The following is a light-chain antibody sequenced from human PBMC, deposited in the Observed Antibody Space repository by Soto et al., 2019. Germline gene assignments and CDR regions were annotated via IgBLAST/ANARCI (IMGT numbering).Light chain of an antibody. CDR1: QSITNNY. V-gene: IGKV3-20*01. J-gene: IGKJ4*01. CDR2: GAS. CDR3: QQYGYLVT. Sequence: EIVLTQSPGTLSLSPGERATLSCRASQSITNNYLGWYQQKPGRAHRLLIYGASSRATGIPDRFSGSGSGTDFTLTISRLEPEDFAMYYCQQYGYLVTFGGGTKVDI.